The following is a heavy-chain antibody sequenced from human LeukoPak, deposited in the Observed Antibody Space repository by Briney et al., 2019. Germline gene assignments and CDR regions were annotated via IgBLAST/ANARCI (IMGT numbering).Heavy chain of an antibody. V-gene: IGHV3-21*01. CDR3: AREWKKTGAFDY. CDR2: ISSSSYI. J-gene: IGHJ4*02. CDR1: GFTLSSYN. D-gene: IGHD1-1*01. Sequence: PGGSLRLSCAASGFTLSSYNVNWVRQAPGKGLEWVSSISSSSYIFYADSVRGRSTISRDIPKNSLYLQMNSLRAEDTAVYYCAREWKKTGAFDYWGQGTLVTVSS.